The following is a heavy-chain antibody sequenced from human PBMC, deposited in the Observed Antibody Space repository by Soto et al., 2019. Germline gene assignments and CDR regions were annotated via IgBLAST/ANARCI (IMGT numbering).Heavy chain of an antibody. D-gene: IGHD6-13*01. CDR3: ERQVLVAQAAVGWLRYFDL. Sequence: PSETLSVTCTVSGGSISSSSYYWGWIRQPPGKGLEWIGSIYYSGSTYYNPSLKSRVTISVDTSKNQFSLKLSSVTAADTAVYYCERQVLVAQAAVGWLRYFDLWGRGTLVTVSS. J-gene: IGHJ2*01. CDR2: IYYSGST. CDR1: GGSISSSSYY. V-gene: IGHV4-39*01.